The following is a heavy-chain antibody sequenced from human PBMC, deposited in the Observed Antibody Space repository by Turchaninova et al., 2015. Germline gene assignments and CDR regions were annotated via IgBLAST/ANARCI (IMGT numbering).Heavy chain of an antibody. J-gene: IGHJ4*02. D-gene: IGHD6-19*01. Sequence: QVQLQESGPGLVKPSETLSLTCTVSGGSISSYYGSWTRPPAGKGLGWIGRIYTSGSTNYNPSLKSRVTISVDKSKNQFSLKLSSVTAADTAVYYCARDEVAGGFDYWGQGTLVTVSS. CDR2: IYTSGST. CDR1: GGSISSYY. V-gene: IGHV4-4*07. CDR3: ARDEVAGGFDY.